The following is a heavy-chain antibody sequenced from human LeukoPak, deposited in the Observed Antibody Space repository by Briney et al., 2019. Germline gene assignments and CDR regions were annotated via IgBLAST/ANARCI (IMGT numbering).Heavy chain of an antibody. Sequence: PGGSLRLSCAASGFTFNIYVMSWVRQAPGKGLEWVSVISGSGGSTYYADSVKGRFTISRDNSKNTLYLQMNSLRPEDTAVYYCARDQGSFFSGWYFYWGQGTLVTVSS. CDR1: GFTFNIYV. D-gene: IGHD6-19*01. V-gene: IGHV3-23*01. CDR3: ARDQGSFFSGWYFY. J-gene: IGHJ4*02. CDR2: ISGSGGST.